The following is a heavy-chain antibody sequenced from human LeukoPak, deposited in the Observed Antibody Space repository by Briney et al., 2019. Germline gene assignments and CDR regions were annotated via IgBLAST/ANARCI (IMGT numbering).Heavy chain of an antibody. J-gene: IGHJ4*02. CDR2: IRYDRSNK. D-gene: IGHD3-10*01. CDR1: GFTFSSYG. Sequence: GGSLRLSCAASGFTFSSYGMHWVRQAPGKGLEWVAFIRYDRSNKYYADSVKGRFTISRDNSKNTLYLQMNSLRAEDTAVYYCAKDRAMVRGVIITTDYWGQGTLVTVSS. CDR3: AKDRAMVRGVIITTDY. V-gene: IGHV3-30*02.